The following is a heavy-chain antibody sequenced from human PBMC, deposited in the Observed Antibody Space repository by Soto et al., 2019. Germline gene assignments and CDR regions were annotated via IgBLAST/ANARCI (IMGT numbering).Heavy chain of an antibody. CDR1: GVSISSSSYY. J-gene: IGHJ5*02. CDR3: ARSPPPYYDFWSGYSQVKNNWFDP. D-gene: IGHD3-3*01. V-gene: IGHV4-39*01. CDR2: IYYSGST. Sequence: SETLSLTCTVSGVSISSSSYYWGWIRQPPGKGLEWIGSIYYSGSTYYNPSLKSRVTISVDTSKNQFSLKLSSVTAADTAVYYCARSPPPYYDFWSGYSQVKNNWFDPWGQGTLVTVSS.